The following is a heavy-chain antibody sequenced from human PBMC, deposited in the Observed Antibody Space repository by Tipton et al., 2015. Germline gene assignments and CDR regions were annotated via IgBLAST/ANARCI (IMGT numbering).Heavy chain of an antibody. CDR3: ARQWWSYYGRSRWFDP. CDR1: GGSISSSNYY. D-gene: IGHD3-10*01. CDR2: IYYSGST. Sequence: TLSLTCTVSGGSISSSNYYWGWIRQPPGKGLECIGSIYYSGSTYYNPSLNSRVTTSVDTSKNQFSLKLSSVTAADTAVYYCARQWWSYYGRSRWFDPWGQGTLVTVSS. J-gene: IGHJ5*02. V-gene: IGHV4-39*01.